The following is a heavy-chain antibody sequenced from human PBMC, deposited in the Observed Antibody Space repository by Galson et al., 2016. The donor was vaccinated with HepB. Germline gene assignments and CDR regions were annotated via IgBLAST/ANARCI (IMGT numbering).Heavy chain of an antibody. V-gene: IGHV3-53*05. CDR3: ARVGTGWLQLSWYFDL. Sequence: SLRLSCAGSGFNVSSNYLTWVRQAPGKGLEWVSLIYSGGDTYYADSVKGRLTISRDNSKNTLYLQMNSLRPEDTAVYYCARVGTGWLQLSWYFDLWGRGTLVTVSS. CDR1: GFNVSSNY. D-gene: IGHD5-24*01. CDR2: IYSGGDT. J-gene: IGHJ2*01.